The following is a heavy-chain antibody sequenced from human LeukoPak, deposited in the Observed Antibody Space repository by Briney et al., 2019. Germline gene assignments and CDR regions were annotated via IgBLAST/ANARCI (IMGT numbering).Heavy chain of an antibody. D-gene: IGHD3-10*01. CDR2: IYYNGRT. Sequence: SETLSLTCTVSGGSISSSSYYWGWIRQPPGKGLEWIGYIYYNGRTNYNPSLKSRVTISVDTSKNQFSLKLSSVTASDTAMYYCAKLDRSGRWFGESPYYYYMDVWGKGTTVTISS. J-gene: IGHJ6*03. CDR3: AKLDRSGRWFGESPYYYYMDV. V-gene: IGHV4-61*05. CDR1: GGSISSSSYY.